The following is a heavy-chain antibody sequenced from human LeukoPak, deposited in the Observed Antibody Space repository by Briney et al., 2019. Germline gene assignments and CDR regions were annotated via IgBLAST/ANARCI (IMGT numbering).Heavy chain of an antibody. Sequence: GGSLRLSCAASGFTFSSYAMSWVRQAPGKGLEWVSGISGSGSSTYYADSVKGRLTISRDNSKNTLYLQMNSLRAEDMAVYYCAKDGSPLGGMDVWGQGTTVTVSS. CDR1: GFTFSSYA. CDR2: ISGSGSST. CDR3: AKDGSPLGGMDV. V-gene: IGHV3-23*01. J-gene: IGHJ6*02.